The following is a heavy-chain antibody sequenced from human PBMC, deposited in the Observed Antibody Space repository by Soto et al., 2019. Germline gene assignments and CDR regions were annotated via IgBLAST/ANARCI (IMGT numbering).Heavy chain of an antibody. CDR3: ARASGRGWYNWFDP. CDR1: GDTFSNFG. Sequence: QVQLVQSGAEVKKPGSSVKVSCKASGDTFSNFGVSWVRQAPGQGLEYMGGIIPKFGTTNYAQKFRARVTITADESTSTAYMELNSLRSEDTAVYYCARASGRGWYNWFDPWGQGTLVTVSS. D-gene: IGHD6-19*01. V-gene: IGHV1-69*01. J-gene: IGHJ5*02. CDR2: IIPKFGTT.